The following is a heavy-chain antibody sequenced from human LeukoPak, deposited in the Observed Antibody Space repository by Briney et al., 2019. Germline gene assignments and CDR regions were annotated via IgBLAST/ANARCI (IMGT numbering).Heavy chain of an antibody. D-gene: IGHD6-19*01. J-gene: IGHJ4*02. CDR3: AKAVYSSGWTQDY. CDR2: ISGSGGST. CDR1: GFTLSSYA. V-gene: IGHV3-23*01. Sequence: GASLRLSCAASGFTLSSYAMSWVRQAPGKGLEWVSAISGSGGSTYYADSVKGRFTISRDNSKNTLYLQMNSLRAEDTAVYYCAKAVYSSGWTQDYWGQGTLVTVSS.